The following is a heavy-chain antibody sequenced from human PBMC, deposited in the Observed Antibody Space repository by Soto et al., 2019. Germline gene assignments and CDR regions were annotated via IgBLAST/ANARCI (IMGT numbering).Heavy chain of an antibody. J-gene: IGHJ5*02. CDR2: IDNSESP. D-gene: IGHD3-16*01. CDR3: ARYGGGWFDP. Sequence: NPSETLSLTCTVSGGSISSYYWSWIRQPPGKGLEWIGYIDNSESPNYNPSLKSRVTISQDTSKNQISLRVTSVTAAGTAVYYCARYGGGWFDPWGQGVLVTVSS. V-gene: IGHV4-59*01. CDR1: GGSISSYY.